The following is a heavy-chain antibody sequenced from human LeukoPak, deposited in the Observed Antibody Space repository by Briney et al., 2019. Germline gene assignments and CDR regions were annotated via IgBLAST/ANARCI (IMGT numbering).Heavy chain of an antibody. J-gene: IGHJ5*02. CDR1: GGSVSSPDSY. D-gene: IGHD6-6*01. CDR2: VYYIGTT. V-gene: IGHV4-61*08. CDR3: AKNTSSSPWFDP. Sequence: ASETLSLTCIVSGGSVSSPDSYWSWIRQPPGKGLEWIGNVYYIGTTSYNSSLKSRVTISVDTPKNQFSLEVTSVSAADTAVYYCAKNTSSSPWFDPWGQGTLVTVSS.